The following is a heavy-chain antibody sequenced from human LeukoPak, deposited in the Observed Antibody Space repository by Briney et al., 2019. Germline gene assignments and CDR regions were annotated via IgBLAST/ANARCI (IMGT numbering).Heavy chain of an antibody. Sequence: ASVKVSCKASRYTFVSYDINWVRQATGQGLEWMSWMNPKSGNTGYAQKFQGRVTITRNTSISTAYMELSSLRSEDTAVYFCAGLYQWGGHWFDPWGQGILVTVSS. CDR3: AGLYQWGGHWFDP. V-gene: IGHV1-8*03. J-gene: IGHJ5*02. D-gene: IGHD6-19*01. CDR2: MNPKSGNT. CDR1: RYTFVSYD.